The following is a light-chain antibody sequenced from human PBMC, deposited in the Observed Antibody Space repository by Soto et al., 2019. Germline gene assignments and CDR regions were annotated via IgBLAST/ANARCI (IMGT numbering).Light chain of an antibody. CDR1: QTISSW. J-gene: IGKJ1*01. Sequence: PMTGGASQTISSWLAWYQQKPGKAPKLLIYKASTLKSGVPSRFSGSGSGTEFALTISSLQPDEFAPYNYQHYSIYSGTFAQGTKVDI. CDR3: QHYSIYSGT. V-gene: IGKV1-5*03. CDR2: KAS.